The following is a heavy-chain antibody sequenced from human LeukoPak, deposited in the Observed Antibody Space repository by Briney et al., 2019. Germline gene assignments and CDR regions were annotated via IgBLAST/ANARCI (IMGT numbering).Heavy chain of an antibody. V-gene: IGHV4-39*07. J-gene: IGHJ4*02. CDR3: ARGVRDTVTTYYFDY. D-gene: IGHD4-17*01. CDR2: IYYSGST. Sequence: SQTLSLTCTVSGGSISSSSYYWGWIRQPPGKGLEWIGSIYYSGSTYYNPSLKSRVTISVDTSKNQFSLKLSSVTAADTAVYYCARGVRDTVTTYYFDYWGQGTLVTVSS. CDR1: GGSISSSSYY.